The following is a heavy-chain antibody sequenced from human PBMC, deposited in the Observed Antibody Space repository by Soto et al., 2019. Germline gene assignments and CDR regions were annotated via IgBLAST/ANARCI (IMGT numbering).Heavy chain of an antibody. CDR2: IYYSGST. Sequence: LQLQESGPGLVKPSETLSLTCTVSGGSISSSSYYWGWIRQPPGKGLEWIGSIYYSGSTYYNPSLKSRVTIAVDTSTNQFSLKLSSVTAADPAVYYCASLHDYGDYWGQGTLVTVSS. CDR3: ASLHDYGDY. J-gene: IGHJ4*02. CDR1: GGSISSSSYY. V-gene: IGHV4-39*01.